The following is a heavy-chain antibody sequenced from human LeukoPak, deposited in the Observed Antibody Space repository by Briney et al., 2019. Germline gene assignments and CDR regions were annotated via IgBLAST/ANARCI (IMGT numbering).Heavy chain of an antibody. V-gene: IGHV1-18*01. D-gene: IGHD3-22*01. J-gene: IGHJ1*01. CDR1: GYTFTRYG. CDR3: ARGLHYYDNSGLFIQY. Sequence: ASVTVSCKASGYTFTRYGFSWVRQAPGQGLEWMGWISVDSGKTNYAQKLQGRVTMTTDTSTSTAYMELRSLRSDDTAIYYCARGLHYYDNSGLFIQYWGQGTLVTVSS. CDR2: ISVDSGKT.